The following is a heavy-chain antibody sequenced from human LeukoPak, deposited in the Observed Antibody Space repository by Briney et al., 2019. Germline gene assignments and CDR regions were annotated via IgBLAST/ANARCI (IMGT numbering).Heavy chain of an antibody. J-gene: IGHJ4*02. V-gene: IGHV1-69*05. CDR2: IIPIFGTA. D-gene: IGHD3-10*01. CDR1: GGTFSSYA. CDR3: AREGYGSGSPIDY. Sequence: ASVKVSCKASGGTFSSYAISWVRQAPGQGLEWMGGIIPIFGTANYAQKFQSRVTITTDESTSTAYMELSSLRSEDTAVYYCAREGYGSGSPIDYWGQGTLVTVSS.